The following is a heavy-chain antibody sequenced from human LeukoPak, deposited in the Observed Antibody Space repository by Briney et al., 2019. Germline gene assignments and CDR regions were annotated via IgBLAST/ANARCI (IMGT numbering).Heavy chain of an antibody. V-gene: IGHV4-39*07. CDR2: IYYSGST. CDR3: ARGIAAAGTGNWFDP. CDR1: GGSISSSSYY. Sequence: ETRXLTCTVSGGSISSSSYYWGWIRQPPGKGLEWIGSIYYSGSTYYNPSLKSRVTISVDTSKNQFSLKLSSVTAADTAVYYCARGIAAAGTGNWFDPWGQGTLVTVSS. J-gene: IGHJ5*02. D-gene: IGHD6-13*01.